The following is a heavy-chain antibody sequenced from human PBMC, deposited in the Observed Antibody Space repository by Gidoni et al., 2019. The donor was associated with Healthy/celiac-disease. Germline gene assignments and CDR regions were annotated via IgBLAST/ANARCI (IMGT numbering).Heavy chain of an antibody. CDR1: GFTLRSVA. Sequence: EVQLLESGGGLVQRGGSLRLPCAASGFTLRSVAMGWGRPAPGKGLEWVSAISGSGGSTYYADSVKGRFTISRDNSKNTLYLQMNSLRAEDTAVYYCAKVRGPWYDILTGYHKGGYYFDYWGQGTLVTVSS. D-gene: IGHD3-9*01. J-gene: IGHJ4*02. CDR2: ISGSGGST. V-gene: IGHV3-23*01. CDR3: AKVRGPWYDILTGYHKGGYYFDY.